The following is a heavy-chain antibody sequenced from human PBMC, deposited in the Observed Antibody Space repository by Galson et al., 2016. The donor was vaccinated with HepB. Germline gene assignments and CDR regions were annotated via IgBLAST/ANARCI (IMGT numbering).Heavy chain of an antibody. D-gene: IGHD6-13*01. J-gene: IGHJ6*04. V-gene: IGHV3-30-3*01. Sequence: LRLSCAASGFTFSSYAMHWVRQAPGKGLEWVAVISSDGSSEYYADSVEGRFTISRDNAKNTLSLQMNSLTTEDTAVYYCASAYSSSWYGPDYYYAMDVWGGGTTVTVSS. CDR1: GFTFSSYA. CDR2: ISSDGSSE. CDR3: ASAYSSSWYGPDYYYAMDV.